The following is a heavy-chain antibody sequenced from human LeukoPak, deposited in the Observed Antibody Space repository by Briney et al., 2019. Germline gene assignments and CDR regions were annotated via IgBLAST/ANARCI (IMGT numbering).Heavy chain of an antibody. Sequence: GGSLRLSCAASGFTFSSYAMSWVRQAPGKGLEWVSGISASGGNTYYADSVKGQFTISRDNSKNTLYPQMDSLRAEDTAVYYCAKKTWDSASWHFFDYWGQGTLVTVSS. D-gene: IGHD6-13*01. CDR1: GFTFSSYA. J-gene: IGHJ4*02. V-gene: IGHV3-23*01. CDR2: ISASGGNT. CDR3: AKKTWDSASWHFFDY.